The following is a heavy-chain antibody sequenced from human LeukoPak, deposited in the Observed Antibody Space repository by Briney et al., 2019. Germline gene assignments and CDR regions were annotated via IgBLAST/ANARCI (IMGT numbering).Heavy chain of an antibody. V-gene: IGHV4-39*07. CDR3: ARSDGYGLVGI. Sequence: TSETLSLTCTVSGGSISSSSYYWGWIRQPPGKGLEWIGSIYSSGSTYYNSSLKSRVIILIDTAKNHFSLNLSSVTAADTAVYYCARSDGYGLVGIWGQGTMVTVSS. D-gene: IGHD3-10*01. J-gene: IGHJ3*02. CDR1: GGSISSSSYY. CDR2: IYSSGST.